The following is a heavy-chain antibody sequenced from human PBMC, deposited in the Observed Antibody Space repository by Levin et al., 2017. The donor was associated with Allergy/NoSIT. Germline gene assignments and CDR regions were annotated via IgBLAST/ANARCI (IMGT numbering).Heavy chain of an antibody. D-gene: IGHD3-10*01. CDR2: IDPSDSYI. CDR1: GYSFMSYW. J-gene: IGHJ3*01. CDR3: VRQSTLGSGTSDAFDV. V-gene: IGHV5-10-1*01. Sequence: PGESLKISCKGSGYSFMSYWISWVRQMPGKGLEWMGRIDPSDSYINYSPSFQGHVTISTDNSISTAYLQWSSLKDSDTAMYYCVRQSTLGSGTSDAFDVWGPGTMVSVSS.